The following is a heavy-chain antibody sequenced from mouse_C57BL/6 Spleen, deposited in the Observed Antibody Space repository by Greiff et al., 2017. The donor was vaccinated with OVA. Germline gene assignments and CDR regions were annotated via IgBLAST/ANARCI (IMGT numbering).Heavy chain of an antibody. V-gene: IGHV1-53*01. CDR1: GYTFTSYW. Sequence: QVQLKQPGTELVKPGASVKLSCKASGYTFTSYWMHWVKQRPGQGLEWIGNINPSNGGTNYNEKFKSKATLTVDKSSSTSYMQLSILTSEDSAVYYCARDYYGNSYWYFDVWGTGTTVTVSS. J-gene: IGHJ1*03. CDR3: ARDYYGNSYWYFDV. D-gene: IGHD2-1*01. CDR2: INPSNGGT.